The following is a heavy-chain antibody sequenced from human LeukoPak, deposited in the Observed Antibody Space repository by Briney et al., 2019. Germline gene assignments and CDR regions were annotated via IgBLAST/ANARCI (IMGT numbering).Heavy chain of an antibody. CDR2: ISAYNGNT. D-gene: IGHD2-15*01. CDR1: GYTFTSYG. V-gene: IGHV1-18*01. Sequence: ASVKVSCKASGYTFTSYGISWVRRAPGQGLEWMGWISAYNGNTNYAQKLQGRVTMTTDTSTSTAYMELRSLRSDDTAVYYCARVGGYCSGGSCYPADYWGQGTLVTVSS. CDR3: ARVGGYCSGGSCYPADY. J-gene: IGHJ4*02.